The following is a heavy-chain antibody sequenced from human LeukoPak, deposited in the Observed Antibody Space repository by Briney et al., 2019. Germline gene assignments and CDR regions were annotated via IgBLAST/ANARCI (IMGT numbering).Heavy chain of an antibody. J-gene: IGHJ4*02. CDR1: GXSFTSYW. CDR2: IYPGDSDT. CDR3: ARKPNYYDSSGYYLFDY. Sequence: GESLKISCEGSGXSFTSYWSGWVRQMPGKGLEWLGIIYPGDSDTRYSPSFQGQVTISADKSISTAYLQWSSLKASDTAMYYCARKPNYYDSSGYYLFDYWGQGTLVTVSS. D-gene: IGHD3-22*01. V-gene: IGHV5-51*01.